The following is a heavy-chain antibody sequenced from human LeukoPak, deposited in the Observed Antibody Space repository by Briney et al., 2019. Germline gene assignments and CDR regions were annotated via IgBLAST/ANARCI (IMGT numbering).Heavy chain of an antibody. J-gene: IGHJ5*02. CDR1: GGSISSGSYY. CDR3: ARDPGS. Sequence: SETLSLTCTVSGGSISSGSYYWSWIRQPAGKGLEWIGRIYTSGSTNYNPSLKSRVTISVDTSKNQFSLKLSSVTAADTAVYYCARDPGSWGQGTLVTVSS. V-gene: IGHV4-61*02. CDR2: IYTSGST.